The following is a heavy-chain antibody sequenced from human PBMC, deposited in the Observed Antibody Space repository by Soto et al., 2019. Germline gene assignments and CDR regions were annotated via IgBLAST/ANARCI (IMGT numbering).Heavy chain of an antibody. V-gene: IGHV1-24*01. CDR2: FDPEDGET. CDR3: ATTTASYYGSGNNWFDP. CDR1: GYTLTELS. D-gene: IGHD3-10*01. Sequence: QVQLVQSGAEVKKPGASVKVSCKVSGYTLTELSMHWVRQAPGKGLEWMGGFDPEDGETIYAQKFQGRVTMTEDTYTDTAYMELSSLISEDTAVYYCATTTASYYGSGNNWFDPWGQGTLVTVSS. J-gene: IGHJ5*02.